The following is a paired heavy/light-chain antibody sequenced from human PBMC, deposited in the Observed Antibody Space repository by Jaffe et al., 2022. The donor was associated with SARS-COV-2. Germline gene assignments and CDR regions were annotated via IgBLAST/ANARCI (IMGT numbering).Heavy chain of an antibody. J-gene: IGHJ6*02. V-gene: IGHV1-69*01. CDR1: GGTFSSYA. CDR2: IIPIFGTA. D-gene: IGHD2-15*01. Sequence: QVQLVQSGAEVKKPGSSVKVSCKASGGTFSSYAISWVRQAPGQGLEWMGGIIPIFGTANYAQKFQGRVTITADESTSTAYMELSSLRSEDTAVYYCARGYCSGGSCPLYRWGMDVWGQGTTVTVSS. CDR3: ARGYCSGGSCPLYRWGMDV.
Light chain of an antibody. J-gene: IGKJ1*01. V-gene: IGKV1-39*01. Sequence: DIQMTQSPSSLSASVGDRVTITCRASQSISSYLNWYQQKPGKAPKLLIYAASSLQSGVPSRFSGSGSGTDFTLTISSLQPEDFATYYCQQSYSTPPGTFGQGTKVEIK. CDR1: QSISSY. CDR3: QQSYSTPPGT. CDR2: AAS.